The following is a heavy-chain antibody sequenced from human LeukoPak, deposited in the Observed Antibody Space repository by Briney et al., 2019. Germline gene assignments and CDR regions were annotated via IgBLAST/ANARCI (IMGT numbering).Heavy chain of an antibody. V-gene: IGHV4-30-2*01. CDR2: IYHSGST. J-gene: IGHJ4*02. CDR1: GGSISSGGYY. CDR3: ALELELRNDY. Sequence: SETLSLTCTVSGGSISSGGYYWSWIWQPPGKGLEWIGYIYHSGSTYYNPSLKSRVTISVDRSKNQFSLKLSSVTAADTAVYYCALELELRNDYWGQGSLVTVSS. D-gene: IGHD1-7*01.